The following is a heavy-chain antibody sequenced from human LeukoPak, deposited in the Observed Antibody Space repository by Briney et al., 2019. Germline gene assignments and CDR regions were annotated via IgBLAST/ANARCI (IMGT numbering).Heavy chain of an antibody. D-gene: IGHD3-10*01. CDR1: GGSISSSIYY. CDR2: VYYSGST. CDR3: ARHAAYYYGSGSYYLDY. J-gene: IGHJ4*02. V-gene: IGHV4-39*01. Sequence: SSETLSLTCTVSGGSISSSIYYWGWIRQPPGKGLEWIGSVYYSGSTYYNPSLKSRVTMSVDTSKNQFSLKLSSVTAADTAVYYCARHAAYYYGSGSYYLDYWGQGTLVSVSS.